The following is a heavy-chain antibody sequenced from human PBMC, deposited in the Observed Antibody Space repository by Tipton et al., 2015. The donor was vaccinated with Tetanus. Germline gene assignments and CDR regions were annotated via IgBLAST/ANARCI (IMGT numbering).Heavy chain of an antibody. V-gene: IGHV3-33*01. CDR3: AREADCSGGSCFSGDFDN. CDR1: GFIFSSYG. Sequence: SLRLSCAASGFIFSSYGIHWVRQAPGKGLEWVAVSWYDGTDKYYADSVKGQFTISRDNSKNPLYLQMNSLRAEDPAVYYCAREADCSGGSCFSGDFDNWGQGTQVTVSS. J-gene: IGHJ4*02. D-gene: IGHD2-15*01. CDR2: SWYDGTDK.